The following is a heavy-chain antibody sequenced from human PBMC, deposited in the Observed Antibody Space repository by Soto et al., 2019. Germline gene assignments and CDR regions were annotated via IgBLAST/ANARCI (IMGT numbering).Heavy chain of an antibody. V-gene: IGHV1-69*10. J-gene: IGHJ6*03. Sequence: ASVKVSCKASGGTFSSYAISWVRQAPGQGLEWMGGIIPIFGIANYAQKFQGRVTITADKSTSTAYMELSSLRSEDTAVYYCARDEVRGSGSYYYYYYYMDVWGKGTTVTVSS. CDR1: GGTFSSYA. CDR3: ARDEVRGSGSYYYYYYYMDV. D-gene: IGHD3-10*01. CDR2: IIPIFGIA.